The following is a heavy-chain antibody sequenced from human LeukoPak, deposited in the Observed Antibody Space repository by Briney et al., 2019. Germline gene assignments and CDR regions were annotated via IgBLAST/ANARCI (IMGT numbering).Heavy chain of an antibody. CDR3: AKYYDFWSGYYYMDV. D-gene: IGHD3-3*01. CDR1: GGSISSYY. V-gene: IGHV4-59*01. CDR2: IYYTGSA. Sequence: SETLSLTCTVSGGSISSYYWSWIRQPPGKGLEWIGYIYYTGSADYNPSLKGRVTISVDTSKNQFSLKLSSVTAADTAVYYCAKYYDFWSGYYYMDVWGKGTTVTVSS. J-gene: IGHJ6*03.